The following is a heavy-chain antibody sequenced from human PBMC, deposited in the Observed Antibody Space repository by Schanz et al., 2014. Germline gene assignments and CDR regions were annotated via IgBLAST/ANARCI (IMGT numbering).Heavy chain of an antibody. V-gene: IGHV1-18*01. D-gene: IGHD5-18*01. CDR1: GYTFSSYG. CDR2: ITAYNGDT. J-gene: IGHJ3*02. Sequence: QVQLVQSGAEVKKPGASVKVSCKTSGYTFSSYGITWVRQAPGQGLEWMGWITAYNGDTNYALKLQGRVTMTTDTATGTAYMELRSRRADDAALYYCTRGGYSYALSAFDIWGQGTMVTVSS. CDR3: TRGGYSYALSAFDI.